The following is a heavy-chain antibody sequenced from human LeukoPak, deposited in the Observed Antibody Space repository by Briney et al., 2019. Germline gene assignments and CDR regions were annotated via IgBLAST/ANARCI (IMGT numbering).Heavy chain of an antibody. D-gene: IGHD6-13*01. J-gene: IGHJ6*02. CDR1: GYTFTSCA. CDR3: ARETQQLPAGGMDV. Sequence: ASVKVSCKASGYTFTSCAMHWVRQAPGQRLEWMGWINAGNGNTKYSQKFQGRVTITRDTSASTAYMELSSLRSEDTAVYYCARETQQLPAGGMDVWGQGTTVTVSS. V-gene: IGHV1-3*01. CDR2: INAGNGNT.